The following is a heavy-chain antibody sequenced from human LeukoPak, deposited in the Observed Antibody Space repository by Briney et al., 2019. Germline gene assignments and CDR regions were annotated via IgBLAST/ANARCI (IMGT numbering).Heavy chain of an antibody. Sequence: PGGSLRLPCAASGFTFSSYEMNWVRQAPGKGLEWVSYISSSGSTTYYADSVKGRFTISRDNAKNSLYLQMNSLRAEDTAVYYCAELGITMIGGVWGKGTTVTISS. J-gene: IGHJ6*04. CDR3: AELGITMIGGV. CDR2: ISSSGSTT. D-gene: IGHD3-10*02. CDR1: GFTFSSYE. V-gene: IGHV3-48*03.